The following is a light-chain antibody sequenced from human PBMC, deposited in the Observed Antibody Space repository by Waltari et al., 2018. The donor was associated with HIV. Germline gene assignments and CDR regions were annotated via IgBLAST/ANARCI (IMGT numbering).Light chain of an antibody. CDR3: SSYTSSGTLV. V-gene: IGLV2-14*03. Sequence: QSALTQPASVSGSPGQSITISCSGTSSDVGGYNFVSWYQQQPGKAPKLIIYDVSNRPSGVSNRFSGSKSGNTASLTVSGLQAEDEADYYCSSYTSSGTLVFGGGTKLTVL. CDR1: SSDVGGYNF. J-gene: IGLJ3*02. CDR2: DVS.